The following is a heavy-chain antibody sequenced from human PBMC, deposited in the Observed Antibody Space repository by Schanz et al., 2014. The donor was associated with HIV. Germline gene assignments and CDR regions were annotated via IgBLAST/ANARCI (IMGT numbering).Heavy chain of an antibody. CDR1: GFTSSDYT. J-gene: IGHJ4*02. CDR2: IDIAGTLT. CDR3: VRGDTVFEY. Sequence: EVQLMESGGGLVKPGGSLRLSCAAGGFTSSDYTMNWVRQAPGKGLEWVSSIDIAGTLTYFADSVKGRFTISRDNSKNTVYLHMNSLRFEDTAVYYCVRGDTVFEYWGQGTLVTVS. V-gene: IGHV3-23*03. D-gene: IGHD5-18*01.